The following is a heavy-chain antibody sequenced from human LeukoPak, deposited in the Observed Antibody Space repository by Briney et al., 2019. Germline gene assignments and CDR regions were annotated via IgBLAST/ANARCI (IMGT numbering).Heavy chain of an antibody. V-gene: IGHV1-69*13. D-gene: IGHD2-2*01. J-gene: IGHJ5*02. CDR1: GGTFSSYA. CDR2: IIPIFGPA. Sequence: ASVKVSCKASGGTFSSYAISWVRQAPGQGLEWMGGIIPIFGPADYAQKFQGRVTITADESTSTAYMELSSLRSEDTAVYYCASLVGVVPADNWFDPWGQGTLVTVSS. CDR3: ASLVGVVPADNWFDP.